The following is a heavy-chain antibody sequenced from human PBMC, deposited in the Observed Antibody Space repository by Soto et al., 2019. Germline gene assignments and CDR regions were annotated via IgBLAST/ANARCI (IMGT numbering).Heavy chain of an antibody. Sequence: QVQLQQWGAGLLKPSETLSLTCAVYGGSFSGYYWSWIRQPPGKGLEWIGEINHSGSTNYNPSLKSRVPISVDTSKNQFSLKLSSVTAADTAVYYCARHGFTSGYYYVLDYWGQGTLVTVSS. J-gene: IGHJ4*02. V-gene: IGHV4-34*01. CDR3: ARHGFTSGYYYVLDY. CDR1: GGSFSGYY. D-gene: IGHD3-22*01. CDR2: INHSGST.